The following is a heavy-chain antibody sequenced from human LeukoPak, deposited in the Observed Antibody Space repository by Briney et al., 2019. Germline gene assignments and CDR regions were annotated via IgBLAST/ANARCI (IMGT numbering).Heavy chain of an antibody. CDR2: IDPSGGST. CDR1: GHTFTSYY. Sequence: APVKVSCKASGHTFTSYYMHWVRQAPGQGLEWMGIIDPSGGSTSYAQKFQGRVTMTRDMSTSTVYMELSSLRSEDTAVYYCARELPAGVFDYWGQGTLVTVSS. CDR3: ARELPAGVFDY. D-gene: IGHD6-13*01. V-gene: IGHV1-46*01. J-gene: IGHJ4*02.